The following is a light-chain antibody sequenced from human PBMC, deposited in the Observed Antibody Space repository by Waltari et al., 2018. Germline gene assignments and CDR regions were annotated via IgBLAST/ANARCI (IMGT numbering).Light chain of an antibody. J-gene: IGLJ2*01. V-gene: IGLV2-11*01. CDR2: DVS. Sequence: QSALTQPRSVSGSPGQSVTISCTGTSSDVGGSNYVSWYQQHPGKAPKLMIYDVSKRPSGVPDRFSGSKSGNTASLTISGLQAEDEADYYCCSYAGIYVVFGGGTKLTVL. CDR3: CSYAGIYVV. CDR1: SSDVGGSNY.